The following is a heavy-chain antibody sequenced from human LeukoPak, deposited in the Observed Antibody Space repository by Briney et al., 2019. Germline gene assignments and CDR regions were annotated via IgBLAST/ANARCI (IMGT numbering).Heavy chain of an antibody. V-gene: IGHV4-31*03. CDR1: GGSISSGGYY. D-gene: IGHD2-2*01. CDR2: IYYSGST. Sequence: SETLSLTCTVSGGSISSGGYYWSWIRQHPGKGLEWIGYIYYSGSTYYNPSLKSRVTRSVDTSKNQFSLKLSSVTAADTAVYYCARAEGYCSSTSCYGYYFDYWGQGTLVTVSS. J-gene: IGHJ4*02. CDR3: ARAEGYCSSTSCYGYYFDY.